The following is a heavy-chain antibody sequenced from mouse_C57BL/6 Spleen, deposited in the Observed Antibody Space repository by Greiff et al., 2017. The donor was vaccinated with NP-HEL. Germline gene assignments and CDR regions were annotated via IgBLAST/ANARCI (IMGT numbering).Heavy chain of an antibody. Sequence: EVQLVESGGGLVKPGGSLKLSCAASGFTFSDYGMHWVRQAPEKGLEWVAYISSGSSTIYYADTVKGRFTISRDNAKSTLFLQMTSMRSEDTAMYYCARERVVPWYFDVWGTGTTVTVSS. CDR1: GFTFSDYG. CDR3: ARERVVPWYFDV. D-gene: IGHD1-1*02. CDR2: ISSGSSTI. J-gene: IGHJ1*03. V-gene: IGHV5-17*01.